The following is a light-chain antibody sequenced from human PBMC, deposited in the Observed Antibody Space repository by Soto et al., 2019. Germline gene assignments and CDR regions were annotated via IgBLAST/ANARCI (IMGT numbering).Light chain of an antibody. CDR2: GAS. CDR1: QSLSKS. CDR3: QQRSSWPLT. Sequence: EIVLPQSPRTLSLAPGERATLSCRASQSLSKSLVWYQQKPGQAPRLLIDGASNRATGIPARFSGSGSGTDFTLTISSLEPEDFAVYFCQQRSSWPLTFGGGTKVDIK. J-gene: IGKJ4*02. V-gene: IGKV3-11*01.